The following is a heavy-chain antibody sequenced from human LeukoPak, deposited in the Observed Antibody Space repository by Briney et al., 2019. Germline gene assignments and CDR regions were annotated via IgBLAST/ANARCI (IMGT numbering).Heavy chain of an antibody. V-gene: IGHV4-31*03. Sequence: PSETLSLTCTVSGGSISSGGYYWSWIRQHPGKGLEWIGYIYYSGSTYYNPSLKSRVTISVDTSKNQFSLKLSSVTAADTAVYYCAAAYCSGGSCYGRSYFDYWGQGTLVTVSS. J-gene: IGHJ4*02. CDR1: GGSISSGGYY. D-gene: IGHD2-15*01. CDR3: AAAYCSGGSCYGRSYFDY. CDR2: IYYSGST.